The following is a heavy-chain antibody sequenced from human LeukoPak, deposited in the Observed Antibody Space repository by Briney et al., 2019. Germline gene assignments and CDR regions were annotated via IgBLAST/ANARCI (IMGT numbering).Heavy chain of an antibody. V-gene: IGHV4-61*02. CDR1: GASISSGSYC. CDR3: ARRKNDGEGSYYDS. D-gene: IGHD3-10*01. CDR2: IYSSGST. Sequence: PSETLSLTCTVSGASISSGSYCWSWIRQPAGKGLEWIGRIYSSGSTNYNPSLKSRVTISVDTSKNQFSLKLSSVTAADTAVYYCARRKNDGEGSYYDSWGQGTLVTVSS. J-gene: IGHJ4*02.